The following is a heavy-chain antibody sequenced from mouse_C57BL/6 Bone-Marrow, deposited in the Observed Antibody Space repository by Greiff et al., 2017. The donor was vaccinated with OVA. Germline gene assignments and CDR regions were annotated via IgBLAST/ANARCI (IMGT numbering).Heavy chain of an antibody. V-gene: IGHV1-85*01. D-gene: IGHD3-3*01. CDR3: ARGDSYGY. CDR2: IYPRDGST. J-gene: IGHJ2*01. CDR1: GYTFTSYD. Sequence: QVQLQQSGPELVKPGASVKLSCKASGYTFTSYDINWVKQRPGQGLEWIGCIYPRDGSTKYNEKFKGKATLTVDTSSSTAYIESHSLTAEDSAVYFCARGDSYGYWGQGTTLTVSS.